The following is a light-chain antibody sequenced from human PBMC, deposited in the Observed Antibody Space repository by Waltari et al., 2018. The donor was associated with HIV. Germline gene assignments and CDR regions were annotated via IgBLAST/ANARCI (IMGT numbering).Light chain of an antibody. V-gene: IGLV1-40*01. CDR3: QSYDSSLSGWV. CDR1: NSNIGAGYD. CDR2: GNS. Sequence: QRVSISCTGSNSNIGAGYDIHWYQQLPGTAPKLLIYGNSNRPSEVPDRFSGSKSGTSASLAITGLQAEDEADYYCQSYDSSLSGWVFGGGTKLTVL. J-gene: IGLJ3*02.